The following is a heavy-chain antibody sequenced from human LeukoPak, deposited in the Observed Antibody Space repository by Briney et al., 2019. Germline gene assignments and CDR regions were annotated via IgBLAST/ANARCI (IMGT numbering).Heavy chain of an antibody. D-gene: IGHD6-13*01. CDR2: ISSSSSTI. CDR1: GFTFSSYS. J-gene: IGHJ4*02. V-gene: IGHV3-48*01. CDR3: ARDSTYSSSWYLDY. Sequence: GGSLRLSCAASGFTFSSYSMTWVRQAPGKGLEWVSYISSSSSTIYYADSVKGRFTISRDNSKNTLYLQMNSLRAEDTAVYYCARDSTYSSSWYLDYWGQGTLVTVSS.